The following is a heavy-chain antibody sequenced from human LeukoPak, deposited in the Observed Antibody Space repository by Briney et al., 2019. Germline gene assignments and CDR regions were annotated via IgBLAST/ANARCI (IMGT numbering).Heavy chain of an antibody. V-gene: IGHV3-23*01. D-gene: IGHD5-12*01. CDR1: GFTFSSYA. J-gene: IGHJ5*02. CDR2: ISGSGGST. CDR3: AKATHVDIVATS. Sequence: PGGSLRLSCAASGFTFSSYAMSWVRQAPGKGLEWVSAISGSGGSTYYADSAKGRFTISRDNSKNTLYLQMNSLRAEDTAVYYCAKATHVDIVATSWGQGTLVTVSS.